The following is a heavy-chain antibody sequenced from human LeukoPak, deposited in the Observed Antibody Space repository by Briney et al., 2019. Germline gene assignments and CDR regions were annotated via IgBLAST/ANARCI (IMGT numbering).Heavy chain of an antibody. J-gene: IGHJ4*02. D-gene: IGHD2-15*01. Sequence: GGSLRLSCAASGLTFSGSAMSWVRQAPGKGLEWVSLISGSGNSTYYADSVKGRFTISRDNTKNTLYLQMNSLRAEDTAVYYCAKVLVLVSANRYYFDYWGQGTLVTVSS. CDR1: GLTFSGSA. V-gene: IGHV3-23*01. CDR3: AKVLVLVSANRYYFDY. CDR2: ISGSGNST.